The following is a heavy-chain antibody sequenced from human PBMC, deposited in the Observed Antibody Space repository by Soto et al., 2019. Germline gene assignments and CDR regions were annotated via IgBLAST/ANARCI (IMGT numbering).Heavy chain of an antibody. CDR3: AKDVAVHYYYYYMDV. CDR2: ISYDGSNK. CDR1: GFTFSSYG. V-gene: IGHV3-30*18. J-gene: IGHJ6*03. Sequence: PGGSLRLSCAASGFTFSSYGMHWVRQAPGKGLEWVAVISYDGSNKYYADSVKGRFTISRDNSKNTLYLQMSSLRAEDTAVYYCAKDVAVHYYYYYMDVWGKGTTVTVSS.